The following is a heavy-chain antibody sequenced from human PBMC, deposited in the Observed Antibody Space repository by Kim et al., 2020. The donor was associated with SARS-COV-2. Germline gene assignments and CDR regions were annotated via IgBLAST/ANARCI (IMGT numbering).Heavy chain of an antibody. J-gene: IGHJ5*02. CDR2: IYSGGST. Sequence: GGSLRLSCAASGFTVSSNYMSWVRQAPGKGLEWVSVIYSGGSTYYADSVKGRFTISRDNSKNTLYLQMNSLRAEDTAVYYCAREVADSSGWFNWFDPWGQGTLVTVSS. V-gene: IGHV3-66*01. CDR1: GFTVSSNY. CDR3: AREVADSSGWFNWFDP. D-gene: IGHD6-19*01.